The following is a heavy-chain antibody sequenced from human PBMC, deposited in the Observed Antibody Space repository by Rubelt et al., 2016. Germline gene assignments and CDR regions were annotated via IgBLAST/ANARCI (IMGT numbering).Heavy chain of an antibody. D-gene: IGHD3-16*01. CDR3: ASSRAGFYGR. CDR2: IYHSGST. J-gene: IGHJ4*02. Sequence: QVQLQQWGAGLLKPSETLSLTCAVYGGSISSGGYSWSWIRQPPGKGLEWIGYIYHSGSTYYNPSLKCRVTISVDRSKNQFSLKLSSVTAADTAVYYCASSRAGFYGRWGQGTLVTVSS. V-gene: IGHV4-30-2*01. CDR1: GGSISSGGYS.